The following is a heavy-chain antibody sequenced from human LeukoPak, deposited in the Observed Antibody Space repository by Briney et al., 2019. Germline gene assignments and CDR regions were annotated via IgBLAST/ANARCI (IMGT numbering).Heavy chain of an antibody. D-gene: IGHD1-26*01. V-gene: IGHV4-59*08. J-gene: IGHJ4*02. CDR3: ARQRAGPLHYFDY. CDR1: GGSISSYY. Sequence: SETLSRTCTVSGGSISSYYWSWIRQPPGKGLEWIGYIYYSGSTNYNPSLKSRVTISVDTSKNQFSLRLSSVTAADTAVYYCARQRAGPLHYFDYWGQGTLVTVSS. CDR2: IYYSGST.